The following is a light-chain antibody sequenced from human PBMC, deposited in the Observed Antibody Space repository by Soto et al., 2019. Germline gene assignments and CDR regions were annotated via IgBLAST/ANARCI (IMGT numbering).Light chain of an antibody. V-gene: IGKV3-15*01. Sequence: EIVMTQSPATLSVSPGERATLSCRASQSVSRNLAWYQQKPGQAPRLLIYGASTRATGIPARFSGSGSGPESTLTPCTLQYEDFAVYYCQQYNNWPPLTFGQGTKVEIK. CDR3: QQYNNWPPLT. CDR1: QSVSRN. J-gene: IGKJ1*01. CDR2: GAS.